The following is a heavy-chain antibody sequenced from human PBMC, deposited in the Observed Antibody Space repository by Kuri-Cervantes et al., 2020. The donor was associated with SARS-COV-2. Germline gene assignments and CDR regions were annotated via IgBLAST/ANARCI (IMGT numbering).Heavy chain of an antibody. J-gene: IGHJ5*02. D-gene: IGHD2-2*01. CDR2: ISSYSSFI. CDR3: ARTYCSSTSCPRWFDP. Sequence: LSLTCAASGFTFSSYTMNWVRQAPGKGLEWVSSISSYSSFIYYADSVKGRFTISRDNSKNTLYLQMNSLRAEDTAVYYCARTYCSSTSCPRWFDPWGQGTLVTVSS. CDR1: GFTFSSYT. V-gene: IGHV3-21*04.